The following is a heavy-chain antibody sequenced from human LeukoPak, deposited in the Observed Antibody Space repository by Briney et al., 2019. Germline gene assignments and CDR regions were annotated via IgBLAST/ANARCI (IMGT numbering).Heavy chain of an antibody. CDR2: MNPNSGNT. CDR3: AKGLTTFYYYYYGLDV. V-gene: IGHV1-8*01. Sequence: ASVKVSCKASGYTFTSYDVNWVRQATGQGLEWMGWMNPNSGNTVYAQNFQGRVTMTRNTSINTAYMELSSLRSEDTAVYYCAKGLTTFYYYYYGLDVWGQGTAVTVFS. CDR1: GYTFTSYD. D-gene: IGHD1-1*01. J-gene: IGHJ6*02.